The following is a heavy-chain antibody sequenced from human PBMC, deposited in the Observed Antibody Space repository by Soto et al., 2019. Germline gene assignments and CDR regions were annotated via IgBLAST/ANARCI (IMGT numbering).Heavy chain of an antibody. Sequence: SVKVSCKASGGTFSSYAISWVRQAPGQGLEWMGGIIPIFGTANYAQKFQGRVTITADESTSTAYMELSSLRSEDTAVYYCARVGDTYYDFWSGYKYYYYGMDVWGQGTTVTVSS. V-gene: IGHV1-69*13. D-gene: IGHD3-3*01. J-gene: IGHJ6*02. CDR1: GGTFSSYA. CDR3: ARVGDTYYDFWSGYKYYYYGMDV. CDR2: IIPIFGTA.